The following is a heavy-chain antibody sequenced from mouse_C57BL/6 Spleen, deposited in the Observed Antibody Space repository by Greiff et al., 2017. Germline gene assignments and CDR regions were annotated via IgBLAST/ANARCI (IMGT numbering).Heavy chain of an antibody. V-gene: IGHV1-62-3*01. CDR2: IDPNSGGT. D-gene: IGHD2-1*01. CDR1: GYTFTSYW. CDR3: AREGNPYYAMDY. J-gene: IGHJ4*01. Sequence: VQLQQPGAELVKPGASVKLSCKASGYTFTSYWMNWVKQRPGRGLEWIGRIDPNSGGTTYNEKFKGKATLTADKSSSTAYMQLSSLTSEDSAFYFCAREGNPYYAMDYWGQGTSVTVSS.